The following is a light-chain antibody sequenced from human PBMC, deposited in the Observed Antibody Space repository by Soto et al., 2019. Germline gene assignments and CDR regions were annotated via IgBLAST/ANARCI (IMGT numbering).Light chain of an antibody. CDR3: QQFATTPLT. Sequence: EIVLTQSPGTLSLSPGERATLSCRASQSVSSNYIAWYQQKPGHAPRLLIYLASSRATGIPDRFSGSGSGTGFTLTITRLEPEDFAVYYCQQFATTPLTFGGGTKVEMK. V-gene: IGKV3-20*01. CDR2: LAS. J-gene: IGKJ4*01. CDR1: QSVSSNY.